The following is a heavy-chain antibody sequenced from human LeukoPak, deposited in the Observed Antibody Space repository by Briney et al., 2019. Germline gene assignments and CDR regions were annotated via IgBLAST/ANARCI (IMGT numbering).Heavy chain of an antibody. Sequence: PGGSLRLSCAASGFTFSSYAMSWVRQAPGKGLEWVSGISGSGGSTYYADSVKGRFTISRDNSKNTLYLQMNSLRAEDTAVYYCAKEQTPNLGVITIFGVVLDYWGQGTLVTVSS. CDR2: ISGSGGST. J-gene: IGHJ4*02. D-gene: IGHD3-3*01. CDR1: GFTFSSYA. CDR3: AKEQTPNLGVITIFGVVLDY. V-gene: IGHV3-23*01.